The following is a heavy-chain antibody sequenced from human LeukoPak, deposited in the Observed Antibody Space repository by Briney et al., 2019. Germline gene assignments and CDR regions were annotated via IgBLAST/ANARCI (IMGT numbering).Heavy chain of an antibody. V-gene: IGHV4-39*01. CDR1: GGSISSSSYY. CDR2: IYYSGST. J-gene: IGHJ4*02. D-gene: IGHD3-22*01. Sequence: SETLSLTCTVSGGSISSSSYYWGWIRQPRGKGLEWIGSIYYSGSTYYNPSLKSRVTISVDTSKNQFSLKLSSVTAADTVVYYCARNTTHYYDTARRRGGAFDYWGQGTLVTVSS. CDR3: ARNTTHYYDTARRRGGAFDY.